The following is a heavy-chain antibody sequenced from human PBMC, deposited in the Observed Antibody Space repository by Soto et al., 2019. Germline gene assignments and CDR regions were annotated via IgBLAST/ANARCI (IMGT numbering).Heavy chain of an antibody. J-gene: IGHJ6*02. V-gene: IGHV3-48*03. CDR3: ARDHKGGYYYYGMDV. CDR1: GFTFSSYE. Sequence: PVGSLRLSCAASGFTFSSYEMNWVRQAPGKGLEWVSYISSSGSTIYYADSVKGRFTISRDNAKNSLYLQMNSLRAEDTAVYYCARDHKGGYYYYGMDVWGQRTTVTVS. CDR2: ISSSGSTI.